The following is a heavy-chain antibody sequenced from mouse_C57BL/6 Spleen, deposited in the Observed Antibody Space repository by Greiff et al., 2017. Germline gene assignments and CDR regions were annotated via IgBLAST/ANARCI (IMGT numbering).Heavy chain of an antibody. CDR1: GYTFTSYG. J-gene: IGHJ4*01. Sequence: QVQLQQPGAELVRPGTSVKLSCKASGYTFTSYGMHWVKQRPGQGLEWIGVIDPSDSYTNYNQKFKGKATLTVDTSSSTAYMQLSSLTSDDSAVYYCARTPYYYAMDYWGQGTSVTVSS. V-gene: IGHV1-59*01. CDR2: IDPSDSYT. CDR3: ARTPYYYAMDY.